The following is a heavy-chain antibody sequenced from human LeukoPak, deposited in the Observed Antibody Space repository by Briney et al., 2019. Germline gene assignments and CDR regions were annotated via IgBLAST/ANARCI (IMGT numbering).Heavy chain of an antibody. D-gene: IGHD3-3*01. CDR1: GYTFTSYG. V-gene: IGHV1-18*01. Sequence: ASVKVSCKASGYTFTSYGISWVRQAPGQGLEWMGWISAYNGNTNYAQKLQGRVTMTTDTSTSTAYMEMRSLRSNDTAVYYCARVSTYYDFWSGAPFDYWGQDTLVTVSS. J-gene: IGHJ4*02. CDR2: ISAYNGNT. CDR3: ARVSTYYDFWSGAPFDY.